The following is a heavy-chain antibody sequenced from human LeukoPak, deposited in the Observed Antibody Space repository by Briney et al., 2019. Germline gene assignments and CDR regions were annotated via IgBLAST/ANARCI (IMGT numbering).Heavy chain of an antibody. J-gene: IGHJ4*02. D-gene: IGHD6-13*01. V-gene: IGHV3-30*02. CDR3: AKDTKAGSWYGTQCHY. CDR2: LRNDGSNK. CDR1: GFTFSIYG. Sequence: GGSLRLSCAAAGFTFSIYGMHWVRQAPGRGLEWVAFLRNDGSNKYYADSVKGRFTISRDNSKNTLYLQMNSLRGEDTAVYYCAKDTKAGSWYGTQCHYWGQGTLVTVSS.